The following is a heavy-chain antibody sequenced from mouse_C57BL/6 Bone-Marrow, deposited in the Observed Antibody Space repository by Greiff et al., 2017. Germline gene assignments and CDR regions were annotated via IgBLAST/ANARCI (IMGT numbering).Heavy chain of an antibody. CDR2: ISDGGSYT. D-gene: IGHD2-5*01. V-gene: IGHV5-4*03. CDR3: ARAYSNYVRFAY. Sequence: DVMLVESGGGLVKPGGSLKLSCAASGFTFSSYAMSWVRQTPEKRLEWVATISDGGSYTYYPDNVKGRFTISRDNAKNNLYLQMSQLKSEDTAMYYGARAYSNYVRFAYWGQGTLVTVSA. CDR1: GFTFSSYA. J-gene: IGHJ3*01.